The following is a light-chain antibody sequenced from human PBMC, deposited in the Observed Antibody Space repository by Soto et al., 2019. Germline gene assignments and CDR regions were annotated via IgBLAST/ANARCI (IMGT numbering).Light chain of an antibody. CDR2: GAS. Sequence: EIVLTHSPGTLSLSPGERATLSYRASLTISDNYLAWYQQKAGQAPRLVIFGASSRATGIPDRFSASGSGTDFTLTISRLEPEDFAVYYCQQYNDWPPLTFGGGTKVDIK. CDR1: LTISDNY. J-gene: IGKJ4*01. CDR3: QQYNDWPPLT. V-gene: IGKV3-20*01.